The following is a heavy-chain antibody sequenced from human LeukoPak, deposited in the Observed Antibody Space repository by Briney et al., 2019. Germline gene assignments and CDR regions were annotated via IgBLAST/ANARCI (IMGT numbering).Heavy chain of an antibody. CDR1: GFTFSSYS. D-gene: IGHD2-2*01. CDR2: ISSSSSYI. J-gene: IGHJ6*03. Sequence: PGGSLRLSCAASGFTFSSYSMNWVRQAPGKGLEWVSSISSSSSYIYYADSVKGRFTISRDNAKNSLYLQMNSLRAEDTAVYYCASSTTGYCSSTSCYRHYYYYYMDVWGKGTTVTVSS. CDR3: ASSTTGYCSSTSCYRHYYYYYMDV. V-gene: IGHV3-21*01.